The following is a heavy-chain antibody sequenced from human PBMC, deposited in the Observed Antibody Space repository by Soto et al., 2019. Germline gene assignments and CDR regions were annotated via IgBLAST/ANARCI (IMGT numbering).Heavy chain of an antibody. CDR3: VKGGPIGVSGDDY. Sequence: EVQLLESGGGLVQPGGSLRLSCAASGFTFSSYAMTWVRQAPGKGLEWVALILGGSGKTYYADSVKGRFTISRDNSKNTLYLQMNSNRAEDSGLYYCVKGGPIGVSGDDYWGQGTLVLVSS. D-gene: IGHD6-19*01. J-gene: IGHJ4*02. CDR1: GFTFSSYA. V-gene: IGHV3-23*01. CDR2: ILGGSGKT.